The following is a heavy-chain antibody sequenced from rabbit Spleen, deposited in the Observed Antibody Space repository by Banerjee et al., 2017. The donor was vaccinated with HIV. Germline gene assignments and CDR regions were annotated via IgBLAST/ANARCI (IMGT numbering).Heavy chain of an antibody. V-gene: IGHV1S45*01. Sequence: LEESRGGLVKPGGTLTLTCTVSGFSFSSNWICWVRQAPGKGLEWIACIDTSDGDTDYANWPKGRFTISKASSTTVTLQMTSLTAADTATYFCARNYVNVFDPWGPGTLVTVS. D-gene: IGHD1-1*01. CDR1: GFSFSSNW. J-gene: IGHJ2*01. CDR3: ARNYVNVFDP. CDR2: IDTSDGDT.